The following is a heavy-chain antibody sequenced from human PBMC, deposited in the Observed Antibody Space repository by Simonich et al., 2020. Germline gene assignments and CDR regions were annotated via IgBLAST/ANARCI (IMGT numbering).Heavy chain of an antibody. CDR3: ARDGLGTAYYYYMAV. Sequence: EVQLVESGGGLVQPGGSLRLSCAASGFTFSSYWMSWVRQAPGKGLEWVANIKQDGSEKYYVDSVKGRFPISRDNAKNSLYLQMNSLRAEDTAVYYCARDGLGTAYYYYMAVWGKGTTVTVSS. CDR2: IKQDGSEK. J-gene: IGHJ6*03. V-gene: IGHV3-7*01. CDR1: GFTFSSYW. D-gene: IGHD7-27*01.